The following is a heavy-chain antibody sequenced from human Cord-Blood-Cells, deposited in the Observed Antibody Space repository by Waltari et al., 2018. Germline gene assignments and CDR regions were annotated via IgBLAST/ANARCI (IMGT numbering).Heavy chain of an antibody. CDR2: IYTSGST. Sequence: QVQLQESGPGLVKPSQTLSLTCTVSGGSISSGSYYWSWIRQLAGKGLEWIGYIYTSGSTNYNPSLKSRVTISVDTSKNQFSLKLSSVTAADTAVYYCARGTDSSFDYWGQGTLVTVSS. D-gene: IGHD6-13*01. V-gene: IGHV4-61*09. J-gene: IGHJ4*02. CDR3: ARGTDSSFDY. CDR1: GGSISSGSYY.